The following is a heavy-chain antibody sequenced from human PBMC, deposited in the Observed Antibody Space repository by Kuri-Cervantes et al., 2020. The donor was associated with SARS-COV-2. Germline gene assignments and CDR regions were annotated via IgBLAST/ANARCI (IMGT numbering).Heavy chain of an antibody. Sequence: GESLKISCAASGFTFSDYYMNWVRQAPGKGLEWVSSISSSSTIYYADSVKGRFTISRDNAKNSLYLQMNSLRAEDTAVYYCAKFSNPGIAAAPLGIWGQGTMVTVSS. CDR2: ISSSSTI. CDR1: GFTFSDYY. D-gene: IGHD6-13*01. CDR3: AKFSNPGIAAAPLGI. V-gene: IGHV3-69-1*01. J-gene: IGHJ3*02.